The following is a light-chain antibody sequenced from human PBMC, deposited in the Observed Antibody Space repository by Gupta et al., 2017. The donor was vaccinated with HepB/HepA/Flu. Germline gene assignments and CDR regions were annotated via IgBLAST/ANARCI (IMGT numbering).Light chain of an antibody. Sequence: QSALTQPASVSGSPGQSITISCTGTSSDVRGYPYVSWYQQHPGKAPKLVIYDVSNRHSGVSNRFSGSKSGNTASLTISGLQAEDEADYYCSSYPSSNTSEVVFGGGTKLTVL. J-gene: IGLJ2*01. V-gene: IGLV2-14*03. CDR3: SSYPSSNTSEVV. CDR2: DVS. CDR1: SSDVRGYPY.